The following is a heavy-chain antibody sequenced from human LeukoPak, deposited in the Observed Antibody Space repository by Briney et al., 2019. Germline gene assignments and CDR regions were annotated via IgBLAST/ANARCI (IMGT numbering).Heavy chain of an antibody. J-gene: IGHJ4*02. V-gene: IGHV3-49*03. CDR3: TRARPVDY. CDR2: IRTKAEGGST. Sequence: GGSLRLSCAASGFSFGDYAVSWFCQAPGKGLEWVSLIRTKAEGGSTAYAASVKGRFTISRDDSKSIAYLQMNSLESEDTAVYYCTRARPVDYWGQGILVTVSS. CDR1: GFSFGDYA.